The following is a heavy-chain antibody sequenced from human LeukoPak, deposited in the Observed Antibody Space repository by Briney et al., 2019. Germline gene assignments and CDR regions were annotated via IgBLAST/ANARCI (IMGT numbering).Heavy chain of an antibody. D-gene: IGHD6-19*01. CDR3: ARDTGYSSGWYYFDY. Sequence: SETLSLTCTVSGGSISSYYWSWIRQPPGKGLECIGYIYYSGSTNHNSSLKSRVTISVDTSKNQFSLKLSSVTAADTAVYYCARDTGYSSGWYYFDYWGQGTLVTVSS. CDR2: IYYSGST. V-gene: IGHV4-59*01. CDR1: GGSISSYY. J-gene: IGHJ4*02.